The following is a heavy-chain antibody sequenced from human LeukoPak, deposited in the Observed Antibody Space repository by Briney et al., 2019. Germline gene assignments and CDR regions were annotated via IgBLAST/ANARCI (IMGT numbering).Heavy chain of an antibody. Sequence: GGSLRLSCAASGLTFSDYWMHWVRDAPGKGLGWVSGISTDGRTTVYADSVKGRFTISRDNAKNTLYLQMNSPRIEDTAVYYCAVDFQYHSPWGQGTLVTVSS. D-gene: IGHD3/OR15-3a*01. CDR2: ISTDGRTT. J-gene: IGHJ5*02. CDR1: GLTFSDYW. V-gene: IGHV3-74*01. CDR3: AVDFQYHSP.